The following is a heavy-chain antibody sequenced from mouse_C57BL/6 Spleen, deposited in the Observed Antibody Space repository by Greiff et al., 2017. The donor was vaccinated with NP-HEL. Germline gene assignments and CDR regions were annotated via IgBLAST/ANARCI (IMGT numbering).Heavy chain of an antibody. D-gene: IGHD2-4*01. CDR2: IRSKSSNYAT. CDR3: VRDDDYDWYFDV. Sequence: EVQLVESGGGLVQPKGSLKLSCAASGFTFTTYAMHWVRQAPGKGLEWVARIRSKSSNYATYYADSVKDRFTISRDDSQSMLYLQMNNLKTEDTAMYYCVRDDDYDWYFDVWGTGTTVTVSS. CDR1: GFTFTTYA. J-gene: IGHJ1*03. V-gene: IGHV10-3*01.